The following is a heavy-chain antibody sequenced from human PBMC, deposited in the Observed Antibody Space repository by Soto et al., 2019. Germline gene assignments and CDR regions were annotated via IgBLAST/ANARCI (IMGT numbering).Heavy chain of an antibody. CDR1: GGTFSSYA. CDR2: IMPIFRTP. CDR3: ARDKDRQQLGGNYYYIMDV. V-gene: IGHV1-69*12. Sequence: QVQLVQSGAEVKKPGSSVKVSCKASGGTFSSYAISWVRQAPGQGLEWMGGIMPIFRTPDYAQKFQGRVTITADESTSTSDMGLSSLRSDDTGVYYCARDKDRQQLGGNYYYIMDVWGQGTTVTVSS. D-gene: IGHD3-3*02. J-gene: IGHJ6*02.